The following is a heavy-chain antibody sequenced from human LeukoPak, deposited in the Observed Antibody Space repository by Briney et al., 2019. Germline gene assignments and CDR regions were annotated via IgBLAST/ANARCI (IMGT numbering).Heavy chain of an antibody. D-gene: IGHD2-21*02. J-gene: IGHJ4*02. CDR2: ISSYSTSI. CDR1: GLTFISYS. Sequence: GGSLRHSCPASGLTFISYSVNWVRQAPGKGLEWVSSISSYSTSIYYADSLKGRFTVSRDNAKNSLYLQMNSLRAEDTAVYYCASSVPASNIFDYWGQGTLVTVSS. V-gene: IGHV3-21*01. CDR3: ASSVPASNIFDY.